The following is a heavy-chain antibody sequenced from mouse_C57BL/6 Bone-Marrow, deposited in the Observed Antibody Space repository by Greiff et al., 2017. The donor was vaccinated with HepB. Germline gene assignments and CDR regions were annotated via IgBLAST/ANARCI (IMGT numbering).Heavy chain of an antibody. CDR3: ASIDSSGYGYFDY. CDR2: IYPGDGDT. CDR1: GYAFSSYW. J-gene: IGHJ2*01. V-gene: IGHV1-80*01. D-gene: IGHD3-2*02. Sequence: VQLQQSGAELVKPGASVKISCKASGYAFSSYWMNWVKQRPGKGLEWIGQIYPGDGDTNYNGKFKGKATLTADKSSSTAYMQLSSLTSEDSAVYICASIDSSGYGYFDYWGQGTTLTVSS.